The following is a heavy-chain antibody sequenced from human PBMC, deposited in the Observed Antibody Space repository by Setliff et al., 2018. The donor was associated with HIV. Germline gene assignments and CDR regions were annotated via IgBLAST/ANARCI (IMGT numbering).Heavy chain of an antibody. CDR2: FDPEDGET. V-gene: IGHV1-24*01. Sequence: ASVKVSCKISGYTLTELSIHWVRQAPGKGLEWMANFDPEDGETFYAQKFQGRLTMTEDTSTDTAYMELSSLRSDDTAMYYCARAGGLRMDRGVVSDYWGQGTQVTVSS. CDR1: GYTLTELS. J-gene: IGHJ4*02. CDR3: ARAGGLRMDRGVVSDY. D-gene: IGHD3-10*01.